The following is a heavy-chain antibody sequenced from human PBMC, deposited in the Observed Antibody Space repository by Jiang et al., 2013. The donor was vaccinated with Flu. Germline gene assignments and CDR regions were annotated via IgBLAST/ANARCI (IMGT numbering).Heavy chain of an antibody. J-gene: IGHJ4*02. Sequence: GGSLRLSCAASGFTVSSYYMTWVRQAPGMGLEWVSSISAGGGATFYADSVRGRFTISRDNSRNTLYLQMHSLRAEDSALYYCANLGEYGSPRAFDCWGQGTLVTVSS. CDR1: GFTVSSYY. V-gene: IGHV3-23*01. D-gene: IGHD1-26*01. CDR3: ANLGEYGSPRAFDC. CDR2: ISAGGGAT.